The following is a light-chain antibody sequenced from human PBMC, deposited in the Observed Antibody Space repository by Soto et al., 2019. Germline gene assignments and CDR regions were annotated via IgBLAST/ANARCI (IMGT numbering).Light chain of an antibody. CDR3: QQYANWPPT. Sequence: DMVMTQSPATLSVSPGERATLSCRATQSVSSDLAWYQQKPGQAPRLLIYGASTRATDIAGRFSGSGSGTEFTLTISSLQSEDSAVYYCQQYANWPPTCGQGTKLEI. CDR2: GAS. J-gene: IGKJ2*01. CDR1: QSVSSD. V-gene: IGKV3-15*01.